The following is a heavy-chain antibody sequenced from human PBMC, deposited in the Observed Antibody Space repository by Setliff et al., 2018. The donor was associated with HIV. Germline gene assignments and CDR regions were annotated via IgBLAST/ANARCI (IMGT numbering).Heavy chain of an antibody. V-gene: IGHV4-34*12. CDR1: GGSFSGNH. CDR3: AKLLPAADMAREIDS. J-gene: IGHJ4*02. D-gene: IGHD2-2*01. Sequence: PSETLSLTCTIYGGSFSGNHWSWIRQSPGNGLEWIGEVLYNGGTRYNPSLENRVTISVDTSKNQFSLKLISVSAADTAVYYCAKLLPAADMAREIDSWGQGTLVTVSS. CDR2: VLYNGGT.